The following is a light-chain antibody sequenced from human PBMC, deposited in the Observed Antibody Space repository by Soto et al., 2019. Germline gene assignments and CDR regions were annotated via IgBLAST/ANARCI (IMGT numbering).Light chain of an antibody. Sequence: DIQMSQSPSTLAASVGDTVTMTCRSSSKWLAWYQKKPGKAPKLLIYDVSNLERGVPPRFSGSTSGAESTRTITGLQPDDLGTYYCQHTNDFTFGQGTKVEIK. CDR3: QHTNDFT. CDR2: DVS. CDR1: SSSKW. V-gene: IGKV1-5*01. J-gene: IGKJ2*01.